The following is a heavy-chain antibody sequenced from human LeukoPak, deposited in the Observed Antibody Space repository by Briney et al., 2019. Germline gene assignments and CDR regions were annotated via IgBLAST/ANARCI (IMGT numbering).Heavy chain of an antibody. V-gene: IGHV3-66*01. J-gene: IGHJ4*02. D-gene: IGHD5-24*01. CDR2: IYSGGST. CDR3: ARGRDGYNLLGYYFDY. CDR1: GFTVSSNY. Sequence: PGGSLRLSCAASGFTVSSNYMSWVRQAPGKGLEWVSVIYSGGSTYYADSVKGRFTISRDNSKNTLYLQMNSLRAEDTAVYYCARGRDGYNLLGYYFDYWGQGTLVTVSS.